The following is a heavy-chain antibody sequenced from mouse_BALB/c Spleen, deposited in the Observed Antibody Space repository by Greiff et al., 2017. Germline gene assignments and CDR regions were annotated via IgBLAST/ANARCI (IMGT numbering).Heavy chain of an antibody. J-gene: IGHJ3*01. CDR2: ISSGGGST. CDR3: ARQGRQLGFAY. D-gene: IGHD3-2*01. V-gene: IGHV5-12-1*01. Sequence: EVQVVESGGGLVKPGGSLKLSCAASGFAFSSYDMSWVRQTPEKRLEWVAYISSGGGSTYYPDTVKGRFTISRDNAKNTLYLQMSSLKSEDTAMYYCARQGRQLGFAYWGQGTLVTVSA. CDR1: GFAFSSYD.